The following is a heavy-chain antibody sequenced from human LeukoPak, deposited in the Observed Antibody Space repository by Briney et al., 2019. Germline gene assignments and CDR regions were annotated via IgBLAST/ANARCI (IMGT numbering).Heavy chain of an antibody. D-gene: IGHD1-26*01. CDR1: GFTFSSYA. CDR2: ISGSGGST. V-gene: IGHV3-23*01. Sequence: GGSLRLSCAASGFTFSSYAMSWVRQAPGKGLEWVSAISGSGGSTYYADSVKGRFTISRDNSKNTLYLQMNSLRAEDTAVYYCAKVSVVLWELLRYFDCWGQGTLVTVSS. CDR3: AKVSVVLWELLRYFDC. J-gene: IGHJ4*02.